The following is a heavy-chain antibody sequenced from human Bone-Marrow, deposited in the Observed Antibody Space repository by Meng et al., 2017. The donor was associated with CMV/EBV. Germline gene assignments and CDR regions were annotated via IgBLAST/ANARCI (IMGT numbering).Heavy chain of an antibody. J-gene: IGHJ3*02. V-gene: IGHV1-69*05. D-gene: IGHD2-2*01. Sequence: KVVSKASGATFSSYAISWVRQAPGQGLEWMGGIIPIFGTANYAQKFQGRVTITTDESTSTAYMELSRLRSDDTAVYYCASRYCSSTSCSRDAFDIWGQGTMVTVSS. CDR1: GATFSSYA. CDR2: IIPIFGTA. CDR3: ASRYCSSTSCSRDAFDI.